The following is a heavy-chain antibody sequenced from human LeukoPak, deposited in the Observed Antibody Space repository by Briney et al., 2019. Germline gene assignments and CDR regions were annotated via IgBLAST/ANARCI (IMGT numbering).Heavy chain of an antibody. CDR3: ARGDYGDYPYGMDV. CDR1: GGSFSGYY. J-gene: IGHJ6*02. Sequence: SETLSLTCAVYGGSFSGYYWSWIRQPPGKGLEWIGEINRSGSTNYNPSLKSRVTISVDTSKNQFSLKLSSVTAADTAVYYCARGDYGDYPYGMDVWGQGTTVTVSS. V-gene: IGHV4-34*01. D-gene: IGHD4-17*01. CDR2: INRSGST.